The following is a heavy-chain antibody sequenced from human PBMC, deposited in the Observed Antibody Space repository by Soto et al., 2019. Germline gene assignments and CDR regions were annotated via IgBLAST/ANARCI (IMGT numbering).Heavy chain of an antibody. D-gene: IGHD3-16*02. CDR3: ARERRSYNPPFGGVIVKYGMDV. CDR2: IIPIFGTA. V-gene: IGHV1-69*01. CDR1: GGTFSSYA. J-gene: IGHJ6*02. Sequence: QVQLVQSGAEVKKPGSSVKVSCKASGGTFSSYAISWVRQAPGQGLEWMGGIIPIFGTANYARKFQGRVTITADESTSTAYMELSSLRSEDTAVYYCARERRSYNPPFGGVIVKYGMDVWGQGTTVTVSS.